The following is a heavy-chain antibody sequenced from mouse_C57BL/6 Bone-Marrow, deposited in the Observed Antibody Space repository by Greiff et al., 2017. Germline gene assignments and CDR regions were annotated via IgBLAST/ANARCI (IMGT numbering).Heavy chain of an antibody. CDR3: ARSPGFAY. V-gene: IGHV1-59*01. CDR1: GYTFTSYW. CDR2: IDPSDSYT. Sequence: QVQLQQPGAELVRPGTSVKLSCKASGYTFTSYWMHWVKQRPGQGLEWIGVIDPSDSYTNYNQKFKGKATLTVDTSSSTAYMQLSSLTSEDSAVYYCARSPGFAYWGQGPLVTVSA. J-gene: IGHJ3*01.